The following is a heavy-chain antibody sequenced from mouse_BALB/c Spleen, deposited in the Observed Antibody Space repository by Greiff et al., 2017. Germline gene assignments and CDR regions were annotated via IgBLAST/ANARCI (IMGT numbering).Heavy chain of an antibody. D-gene: IGHD2-10*02. Sequence: VQLQQSGAELARPGASVKLSCKASGYTFTSYWMQWVKQRPGQGLEWIGYINPSTGYTEYNQKFKDKATLTADKSSSTAYMQLSSLTSEDSAVYYCARSQYGKGFAYWGQGTLVTVSA. CDR3: ARSQYGKGFAY. CDR1: GYTFTSYW. CDR2: INPSTGYT. J-gene: IGHJ3*01. V-gene: IGHV1-4*01.